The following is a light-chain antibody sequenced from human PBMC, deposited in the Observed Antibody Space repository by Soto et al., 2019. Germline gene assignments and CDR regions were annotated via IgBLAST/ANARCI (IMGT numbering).Light chain of an antibody. CDR1: QSVSSY. J-gene: IGKJ5*01. CDR2: DVS. Sequence: EIVITQSPSTLSVSPGERATLSCRASQSVSSYLAWYQQKPGQAPRLLIYDVSNRASGIPARFSGSGSETDFTLTISSLEPEDFAVYYCQQRSDWPLTFGQGTRLEIK. V-gene: IGKV3-11*01. CDR3: QQRSDWPLT.